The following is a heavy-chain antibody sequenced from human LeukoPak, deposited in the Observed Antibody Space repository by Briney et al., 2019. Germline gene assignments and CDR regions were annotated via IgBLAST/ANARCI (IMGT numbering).Heavy chain of an antibody. CDR2: MNPNSGNT. CDR3: ARVDELPAANLVYY. CDR1: GYTFTSYD. V-gene: IGHV1-8*01. J-gene: IGHJ4*02. D-gene: IGHD2-2*01. Sequence: GASVKVSCKASGYTFTSYDINWVRQATGQGLEWMGWMNPNSGNTGYAQKFQGRVTMTRNTSISTAYMELSSLRSEDTAVYYCARVDELPAANLVYYWGQGTLVTVSS.